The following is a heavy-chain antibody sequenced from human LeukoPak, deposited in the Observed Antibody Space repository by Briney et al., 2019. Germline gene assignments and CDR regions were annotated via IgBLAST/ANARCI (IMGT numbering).Heavy chain of an antibody. J-gene: IGHJ5*02. CDR3: ARHSNWNGGVDWFDP. V-gene: IGHV4-59*08. D-gene: IGHD1-20*01. Sequence: SETLSLTCTVSGGSNYWSWIRQPPGKGLEWIAYIHYSESPHYNPSLKSRVTISIDTSKNQLSLKLNSVTAADTVVYYCARHSNWNGGVDWFDPWGQGTQVTVSS. CDR2: IHYSESP. CDR1: GGSNY.